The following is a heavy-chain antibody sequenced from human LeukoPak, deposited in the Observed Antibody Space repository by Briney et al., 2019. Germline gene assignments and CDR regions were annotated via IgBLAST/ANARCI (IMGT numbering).Heavy chain of an antibody. Sequence: GGSLRLSCAASGFTFSSYEMNWVRQAPGKGLDWVSSITRSSSYIYYADSLKGRFTISRDNAKNSLYLQMNSLRAEDTAVYYCARKSPGYCSGGSCYALDYWGQGTLVTVSS. V-gene: IGHV3-21*01. CDR1: GFTFSSYE. D-gene: IGHD2-15*01. CDR3: ARKSPGYCSGGSCYALDY. J-gene: IGHJ4*02. CDR2: ITRSSSYI.